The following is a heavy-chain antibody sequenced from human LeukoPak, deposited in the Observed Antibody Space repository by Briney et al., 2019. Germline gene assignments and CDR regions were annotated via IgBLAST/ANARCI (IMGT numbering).Heavy chain of an antibody. CDR2: IYYSGST. D-gene: IGHD6-19*01. CDR3: ARDRGSDFDY. Sequence: SETLSLTCTVSGGSISSYYWSWIRQPPGKGLEWIGYIYYSGSTNYNPSLKSRVTISVDTSKNQFSLKLSSVTAADTAVYYRARDRGSDFDYWGQGTLVTVSS. CDR1: GGSISSYY. V-gene: IGHV4-59*01. J-gene: IGHJ4*02.